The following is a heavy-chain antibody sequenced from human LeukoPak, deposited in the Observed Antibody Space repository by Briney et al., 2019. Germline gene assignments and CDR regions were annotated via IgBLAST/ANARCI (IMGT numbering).Heavy chain of an antibody. D-gene: IGHD2-21*02. CDR1: GFNFSSYA. CDR3: ARDGGDIVVVTASYYYMDV. J-gene: IGHJ6*03. CDR2: ISSNGGST. Sequence: TGGSLRLSCAASGFNFSSYAMHWVRQAPGKGLEYVSAISSNGGSTYYGNSVKGRFTISRDNSKNTLYLQMGSLRAEDMAVYYCARDGGDIVVVTASYYYMDVWGKGTTVTVSS. V-gene: IGHV3-64*01.